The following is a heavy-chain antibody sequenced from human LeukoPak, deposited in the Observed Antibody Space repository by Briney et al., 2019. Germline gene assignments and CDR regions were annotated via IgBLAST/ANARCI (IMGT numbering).Heavy chain of an antibody. J-gene: IGHJ4*02. CDR3: ASSGSYRFDY. V-gene: IGHV3-30-3*01. D-gene: IGHD1-26*01. CDR2: ISYDGSNK. CDR1: GFTFSSYA. Sequence: GGSLRLSCAASGFTFSSYAMHWVRQAPGKGLEWVAVISYDGSNKYYADSVKGRFTISRDNSKNTLYLQMNSLRAEDTAVYYCASSGSYRFDYWGQGTLVAVSS.